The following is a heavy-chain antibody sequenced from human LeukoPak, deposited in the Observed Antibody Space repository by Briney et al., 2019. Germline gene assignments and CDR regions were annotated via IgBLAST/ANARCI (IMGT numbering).Heavy chain of an antibody. D-gene: IGHD3-22*01. CDR1: GFTFSGSA. J-gene: IGHJ4*02. CDR3: RAYYYDSSGPSHDY. CDR2: IRSKANSYAT. Sequence: PGGSLRLSCAASGFTFSGSAMHWVRQASGKGLKWVGRIRSKANSYATAYAASVKGRFTISRDDSKNTAYLQMNSLKTEDTAVYYCRAYYYDSSGPSHDYWGQGTLVTVSS. V-gene: IGHV3-73*01.